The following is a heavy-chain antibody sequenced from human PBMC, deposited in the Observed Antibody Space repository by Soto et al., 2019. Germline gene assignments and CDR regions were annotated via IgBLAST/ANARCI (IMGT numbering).Heavy chain of an antibody. J-gene: IGHJ4*02. V-gene: IGHV4-59*01. Sequence: SETLSLTCTVSGGSISNYYWSWIRQPPGKGLEWIGYIYYSGGTNYNPSLKSRVTISVDTSNNHFSLKLRSVTAADTAVYYCASYSGTYPYYFDYWGQGTLVTVSS. CDR1: GGSISNYY. CDR2: IYYSGGT. D-gene: IGHD1-26*01. CDR3: ASYSGTYPYYFDY.